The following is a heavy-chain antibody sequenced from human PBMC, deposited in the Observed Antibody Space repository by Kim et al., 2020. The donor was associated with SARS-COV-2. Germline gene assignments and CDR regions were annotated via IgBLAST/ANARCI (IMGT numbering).Heavy chain of an antibody. D-gene: IGHD3-10*01. CDR2: INHSGST. CDR3: ARGLYYYGSGSDYNRRPTIFYYGING. V-gene: IGHV4-34*01. Sequence: SETLSLTCAVYGGSFSGYYWSWIRQPPGKGLEWIGEINHSGSTNYNPSLKSRVTISVDTSKNQFSLKLSSVTAADTAVYYCARGLYYYGSGSDYNRRPTIFYYGINGWGQGTTVTVSS. J-gene: IGHJ6*01. CDR1: GGSFSGYY.